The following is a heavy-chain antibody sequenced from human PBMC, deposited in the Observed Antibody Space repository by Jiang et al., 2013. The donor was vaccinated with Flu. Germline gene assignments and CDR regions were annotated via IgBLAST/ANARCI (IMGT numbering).Heavy chain of an antibody. D-gene: IGHD1-14*01. CDR1: GFTFSSFW. J-gene: IGHJ4*02. CDR3: AKDLTGGEDF. CDR2: IDEHGRRT. V-gene: IGHV3-74*01. Sequence: VQLVESGGGLVQPGGSLRLSCAASGFTFSSFWMHWVRQAPGKGLVWVSRIDEHGRRTDYADSVKGRFTISRDNAKNTLYLQMNSLRAEDTAVYYCAKDLTGGEDFWGQRTLVTVSS.